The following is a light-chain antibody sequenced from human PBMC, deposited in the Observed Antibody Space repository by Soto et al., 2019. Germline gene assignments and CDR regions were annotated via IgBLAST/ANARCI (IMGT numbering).Light chain of an antibody. CDR1: SFNIGSNS. J-gene: IGLJ2*01. CDR3: AVWDDSLNGF. Sequence: QSVLTQPPSASGTPGQRVTISCSGSSFNIGSNSVNWYQQLPGTAPKLLIYNDNQRPSGVPDRFSGSKSGTSASLAISGLQSEDEADYYCAVWDDSLNGFFGGGTKLTVL. CDR2: NDN. V-gene: IGLV1-44*01.